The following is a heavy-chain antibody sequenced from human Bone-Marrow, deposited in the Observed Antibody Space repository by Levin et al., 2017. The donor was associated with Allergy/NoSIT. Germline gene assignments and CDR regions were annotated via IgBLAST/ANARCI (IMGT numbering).Heavy chain of an antibody. Sequence: GGSLRLSCSASGFTFSSYWMSWVRQAPGKGLEWVANIKQDGSEKYYVDSVKGRFTISRDNAKNSLYLQMNSLRAEDTAVYYCGRDLGEQWLGTDYWGQGTLVTVSS. J-gene: IGHJ4*02. CDR3: GRDLGEQWLGTDY. CDR2: IKQDGSEK. V-gene: IGHV3-7*01. CDR1: GFTFSSYW. D-gene: IGHD6-19*01.